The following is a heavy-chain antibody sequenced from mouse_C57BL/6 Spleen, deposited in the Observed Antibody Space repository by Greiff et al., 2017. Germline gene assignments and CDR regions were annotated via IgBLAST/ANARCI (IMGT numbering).Heavy chain of an antibody. D-gene: IGHD2-3*01. CDR2: ISSGSSTI. CDR3: ARPDGYTYYAMDY. V-gene: IGHV5-17*01. J-gene: IGHJ4*01. CDR1: GFTFSDYG. Sequence: EVQGVESGGGLVKPGGSLKLSCAASGFTFSDYGMHWVRQAPEKGLEWVAYISSGSSTIYYADTVKGRFTISRDNAKNTLFLQMTSLRSADTAMYYCARPDGYTYYAMDYWGQGTSVTVSS.